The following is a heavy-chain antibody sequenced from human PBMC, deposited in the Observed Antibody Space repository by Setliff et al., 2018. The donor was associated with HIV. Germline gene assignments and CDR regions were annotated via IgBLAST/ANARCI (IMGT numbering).Heavy chain of an antibody. CDR3: ARHGAYEAYYDYMDV. J-gene: IGHJ6*03. CDR2: IYHSGTT. Sequence: KPSESLSLTCAVSGYSISSGHYWGWIRQPPGKGLEWIGSIYHSGTTYDNPSPKSRVTISVDTSKNQFSLKLSSVTAADTAVYYCARHGAYEAYYDYMDVWGKGTTVTVSS. V-gene: IGHV4-38-2*01. D-gene: IGHD5-12*01. CDR1: GYSISSGHY.